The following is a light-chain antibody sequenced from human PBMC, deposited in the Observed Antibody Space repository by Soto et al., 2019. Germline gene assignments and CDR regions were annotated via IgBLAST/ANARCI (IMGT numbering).Light chain of an antibody. CDR1: SSDIGRYKF. CDR3: CSYSTTMANV. V-gene: IGLV2-14*03. J-gene: IGLJ1*01. CDR2: DVT. Sequence: QSALTQPASVSGSPGQSITISCTGTSSDIGRYKFVSWYQHHPGKVPKLLIYDVTNRPSGVSNRFSGSKSGNTASLTISGLQADDEADYYCCSYSTTMANVFGTGTKLTVL.